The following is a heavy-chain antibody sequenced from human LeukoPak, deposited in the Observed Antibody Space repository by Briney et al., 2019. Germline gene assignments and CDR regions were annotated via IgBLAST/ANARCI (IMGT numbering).Heavy chain of an antibody. CDR3: SRGLESRKLGY. V-gene: IGHV4-31*03. CDR1: GASFNSDDQY. D-gene: IGHD1-1*01. Sequence: KSSETLSLTCTVSGASFNSDDQYWNWIRQSPGKGLEWIGSIHPSGMLYNNPSLESRVTMSMDTSRNQFSLNLDSVTAADTAVYFCSRGLESRKLGYWGQGTLVTVSS. J-gene: IGHJ4*02. CDR2: IHPSGML.